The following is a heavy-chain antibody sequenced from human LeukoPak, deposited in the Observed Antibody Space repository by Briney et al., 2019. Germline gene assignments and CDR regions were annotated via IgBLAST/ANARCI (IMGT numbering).Heavy chain of an antibody. CDR2: ISGSGGST. V-gene: IGHV3-23*01. CDR1: GFTFSSYA. J-gene: IGHJ4*02. CDR3: AKGGITMIVVVIQYYFDY. D-gene: IGHD3-22*01. Sequence: PGGSLRLSCAASGFTFSSYAMSWVRQAPGKGLEWVSAISGSGGSTYYADSVKGWFTISRDNSKNTLYLQMNSLRAEDTAVYYCAKGGITMIVVVIQYYFDYWGQGTLVTVSS.